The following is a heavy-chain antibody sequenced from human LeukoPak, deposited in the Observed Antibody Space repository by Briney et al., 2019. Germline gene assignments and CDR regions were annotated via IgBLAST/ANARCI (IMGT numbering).Heavy chain of an antibody. J-gene: IGHJ4*02. CDR3: ARGKGIAVAGTLTS. D-gene: IGHD6-19*01. CDR1: GYTFTSYG. V-gene: IGHV1-18*01. CDR2: ISAYNGNT. Sequence: ASVKVSCKASGYTFTSYGISWVRQAPGQGLEWMGWISAYNGNTNYAQKFQGRVTITADKSTSTAYMELRSLRSDDTAVYYCARGKGIAVAGTLTSWGQGTLVTVSS.